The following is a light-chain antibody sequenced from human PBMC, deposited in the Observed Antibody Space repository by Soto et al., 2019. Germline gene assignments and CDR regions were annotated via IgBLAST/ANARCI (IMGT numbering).Light chain of an antibody. Sequence: EIVLTQSPGILSLSPGERATLSCRASQSVGNDFLAWYQQKPGQAPRLLIYGASTRATDVPDRFSGSGSGADFTLTISRLEPEDFAVYYCQQYGSSPPRTFRQGTKVEMK. CDR3: QQYGSSPPRT. J-gene: IGKJ1*01. CDR1: QSVGNDF. V-gene: IGKV3-20*01. CDR2: GAS.